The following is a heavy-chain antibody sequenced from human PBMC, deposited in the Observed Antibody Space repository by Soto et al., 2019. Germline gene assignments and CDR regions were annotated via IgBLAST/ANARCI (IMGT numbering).Heavy chain of an antibody. CDR1: GYTLNQLS. CDR2: FDPEDGET. D-gene: IGHD2-2*01. Sequence: APVKVSCKVSGYTLNQLSMHWVRQAPGKGLEWMGGFDPEDGETIYAQKFQGRVTMTEDTSTDTAYMELSSLRSEDTAVYYCAKDTCSSISNCPFAPWGQGILVTVSS. J-gene: IGHJ5*02. CDR3: AKDTCSSISNCPFAP. V-gene: IGHV1-24*01.